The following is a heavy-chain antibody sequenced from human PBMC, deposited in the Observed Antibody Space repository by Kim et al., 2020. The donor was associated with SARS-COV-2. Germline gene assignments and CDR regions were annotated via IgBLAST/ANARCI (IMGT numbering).Heavy chain of an antibody. CDR3: ARDWLLGIAAAGNIDY. CDR1: GYTFTSYA. V-gene: IGHV7-4-1*02. J-gene: IGHJ4*02. Sequence: ASVKVSCKASGYTFTSYAMNWVRQAPGQGLEWMGWINTNTGNPTYAQGFTGRFVFSLDTSVSTAYLQISSLKAEDTSVYYCARDWLLGIAAAGNIDYWGQGTRVTVSS. CDR2: INTNTGNP. D-gene: IGHD6-13*01.